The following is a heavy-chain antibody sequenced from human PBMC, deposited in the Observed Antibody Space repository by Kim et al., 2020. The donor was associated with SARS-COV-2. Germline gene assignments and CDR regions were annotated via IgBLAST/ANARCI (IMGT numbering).Heavy chain of an antibody. CDR2: IDHNEST. CDR1: GGSFSGYY. CDR3: ARGRQQLDPTLNY. V-gene: IGHV4-34*01. J-gene: IGHJ4*02. Sequence: SETLSLTCAVYGGSFSGYYWSWIRQPPGKGLEWIGDIDHNESTNYNPSLKSRVTISVDTSKNQFSLKLSSVTAADTAVYYCARGRQQLDPTLNYWGQGTLVTVYS. D-gene: IGHD6-13*01.